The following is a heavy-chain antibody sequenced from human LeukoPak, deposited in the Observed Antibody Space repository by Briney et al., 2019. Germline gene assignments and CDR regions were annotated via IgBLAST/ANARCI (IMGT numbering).Heavy chain of an antibody. J-gene: IGHJ3*02. V-gene: IGHV3-9*01. Sequence: GRSLRLSCAASGFTFDDYAMHWVRQAPGKGLEWVSGISWNSGSIGYADSVKGRFTISRDNAKNSLYLQMNSLRAEDTALYYYAKDRLDYGDYSGDAFDIWGQGTMVTVSS. D-gene: IGHD4-17*01. CDR1: GFTFDDYA. CDR3: AKDRLDYGDYSGDAFDI. CDR2: ISWNSGSI.